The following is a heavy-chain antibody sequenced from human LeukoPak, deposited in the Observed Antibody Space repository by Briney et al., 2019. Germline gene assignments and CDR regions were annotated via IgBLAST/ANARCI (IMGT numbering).Heavy chain of an antibody. CDR1: GYTLTSYY. J-gene: IGHJ5*02. Sequence: ASVKVSCKASGYTLTSYYMHWVRQAPGQGFEWMGIINPSGGSTSYAQNFQGRVTMTRDMSTSTVYMELSCLRSEDTAVYYCARGSSAWYPWFDPWGQGTLVTVSS. CDR2: INPSGGST. CDR3: ARGSSAWYPWFDP. V-gene: IGHV1-46*01. D-gene: IGHD6-19*01.